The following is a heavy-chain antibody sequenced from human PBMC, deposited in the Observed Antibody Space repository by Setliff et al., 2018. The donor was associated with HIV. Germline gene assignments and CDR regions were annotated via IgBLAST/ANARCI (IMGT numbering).Heavy chain of an antibody. D-gene: IGHD2-15*01. Sequence: SETLSLTCTVSGGSISDSRYYRGWIRQPPGKGLEWIGNIYYGSTHYNPSFEGRVTISVDTSKNQFSLKLRSVTAADTAMYYCARRRCSAASCPDNSWNWLDPWGQGTLVTVSS. CDR2: IYYGST. CDR3: ARRRCSAASCPDNSWNWLDP. J-gene: IGHJ5*02. CDR1: GGSISDSRYY. V-gene: IGHV4-39*01.